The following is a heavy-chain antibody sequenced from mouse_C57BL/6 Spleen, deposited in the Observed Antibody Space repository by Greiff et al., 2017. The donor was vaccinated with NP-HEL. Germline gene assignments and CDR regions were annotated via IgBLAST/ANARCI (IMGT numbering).Heavy chain of an antibody. V-gene: IGHV5-17*01. CDR2: ISSGSSTI. CDR3: ARVPDGYYPWFAY. CDR1: GFTFSDYG. Sequence: EVMLVESGGGLVKPGGSLKLSCAASGFTFSDYGMHWVRQAPEKGLEWVAYISSGSSTIYYADTVKGRFTISRDNAKNTLFLQMTSLRSEDTAMYYCARVPDGYYPWFAYWGQGTLVTVSA. J-gene: IGHJ3*01. D-gene: IGHD2-3*01.